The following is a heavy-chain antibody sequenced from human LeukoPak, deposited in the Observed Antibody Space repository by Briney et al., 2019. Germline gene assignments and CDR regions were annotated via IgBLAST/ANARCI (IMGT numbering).Heavy chain of an antibody. J-gene: IGHJ4*02. CDR2: ISGSGGST. V-gene: IGHV3-23*01. D-gene: IGHD1-1*01. CDR3: AKHDGWNFDY. Sequence: TGGSLRLSCAASGFTVSSNYMSWVRQAPGKGLEWVSAISGSGGSTYYADSVKGRFTISRDNSKNTLYLQMNSLRAEDTAVYYCAKHDGWNFDYWGQGTLVTVSS. CDR1: GFTVSSNY.